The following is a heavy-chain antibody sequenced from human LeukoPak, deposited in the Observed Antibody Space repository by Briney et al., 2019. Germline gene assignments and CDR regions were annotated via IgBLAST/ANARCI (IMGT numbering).Heavy chain of an antibody. J-gene: IGHJ4*02. Sequence: ASVKVSCKASGYTFTGYYMHCVRQAPGQGLGWMGWINPNSGGTNYAQKFQGRVTMTRDTSISTAYMELSRLRSDDTAVYYCARSSGYYYADYWGQGTLVTVSS. CDR3: ARSSGYYYADY. CDR1: GYTFTGYY. CDR2: INPNSGGT. V-gene: IGHV1-2*02. D-gene: IGHD3-22*01.